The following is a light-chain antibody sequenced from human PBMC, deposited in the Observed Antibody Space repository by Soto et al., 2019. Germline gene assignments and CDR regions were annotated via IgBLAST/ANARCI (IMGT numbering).Light chain of an antibody. V-gene: IGKV1-39*01. CDR2: AAS. CDR3: QQSYSSPRT. J-gene: IGKJ1*01. CDR1: QSISSY. Sequence: DIQMTQSPSSLSASVGDRDTITCRASQSISSYLNWYQQTPGKAPKLLIYAASSLQSGVPSRFSGSGSGTDFTLTISRLQPEDFATYYCQQSYSSPRTFGQGTKVDIK.